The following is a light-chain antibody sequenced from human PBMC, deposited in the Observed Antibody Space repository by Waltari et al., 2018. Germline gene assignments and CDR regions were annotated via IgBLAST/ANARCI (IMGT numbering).Light chain of an antibody. V-gene: IGKV4-1*01. CDR3: HQYYSAPYT. CDR2: WAS. J-gene: IGKJ2*01. CDR1: QSVLYSSNNKDY. Sequence: DIVMTQSPDSLAVSLGERATINCKSSQSVLYSSNNKDYVAWYQQKPGRPPNRLICWASNRESGVPGRFSGSGSGTNFTLTISSLQAEDGAVYYWHQYYSAPYTFGQGTKLEIK.